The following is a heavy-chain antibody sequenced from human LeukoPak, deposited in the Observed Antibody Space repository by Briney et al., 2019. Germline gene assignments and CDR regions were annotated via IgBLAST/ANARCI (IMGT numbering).Heavy chain of an antibody. J-gene: IGHJ6*02. V-gene: IGHV4-39*01. CDR3: ARHRGERYYYYGMDV. D-gene: IGHD3-10*01. Sequence: PSETLSLTCTVSGGSISSSSYYWGWIRQPPGKGLEWTGSIYYSGSTYYNPSLKSRVTISVDTSKNQFSLKLSSVTAADTAVYYCARHRGERYYYYGMDVWGQGTTVTVSS. CDR1: GGSISSSSYY. CDR2: IYYSGST.